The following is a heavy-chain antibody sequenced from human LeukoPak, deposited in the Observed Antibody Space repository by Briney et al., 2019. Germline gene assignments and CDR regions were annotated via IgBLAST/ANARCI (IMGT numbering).Heavy chain of an antibody. D-gene: IGHD1-26*01. V-gene: IGHV1-69*05. CDR3: ARGTYSGSYAY. CDR2: IIPIFGTA. J-gene: IGHJ4*02. Sequence: ASVKVSCKASGGTFSSYAISWVRHAPGQGLEWMGGIIPIFGTANYAQKFQGRVTITTDESTSTAYMELSSLRSEDTAVYYCARGTYSGSYAYWGQGTLVTVSS. CDR1: GGTFSSYA.